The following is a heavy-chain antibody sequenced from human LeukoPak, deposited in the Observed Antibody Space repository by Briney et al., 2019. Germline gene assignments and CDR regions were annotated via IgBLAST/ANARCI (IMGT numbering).Heavy chain of an antibody. D-gene: IGHD5-24*01. V-gene: IGHV3-23*01. CDR1: GFTFNTFA. CDR3: AKDLHYNDGRWEFDP. Sequence: GGSLRLSCAASGFTFNTFAMTWVRQAPGKGLEWVAGMIGVGTTYYADSVKARFTLSKDNPKKTVYLQMKSLRVEDTAIYYCAKDLHYNDGRWEFDPWGQGTLVTVSS. CDR2: MIGVGTT. J-gene: IGHJ5*02.